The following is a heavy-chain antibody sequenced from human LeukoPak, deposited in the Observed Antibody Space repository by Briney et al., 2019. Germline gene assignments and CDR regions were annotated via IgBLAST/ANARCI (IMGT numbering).Heavy chain of an antibody. J-gene: IGHJ4*02. CDR2: IYTSGST. CDR3: ARSIAGRLYYFDY. D-gene: IGHD6-6*01. Sequence: SETLSLTCTVSGGSISTDYWSWIRQPPGKGLEWIGYIYTSGSTNYNPSLKSRVTMSVDTSKNQFSLKLSSVTAADTAVYYCARSIAGRLYYFDYWGQGTLVTVSS. CDR1: GGSISTDY. V-gene: IGHV4-4*08.